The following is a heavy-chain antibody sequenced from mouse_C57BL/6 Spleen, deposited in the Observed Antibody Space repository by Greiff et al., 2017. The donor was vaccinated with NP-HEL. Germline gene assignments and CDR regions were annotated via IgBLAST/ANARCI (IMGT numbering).Heavy chain of an antibody. CDR1: GFTFTDYY. J-gene: IGHJ4*01. Sequence: EVKLVESGGGLVQPGGSLSLSCAASGFTFTDYYMSWVRQPPGKALEWLGFIRNKANGYTTEYSASVKGRFTISRDNSQSILYLQMNALRAEDSATYYCARYRLYYAMDYWGQGTSVTVSS. CDR3: ARYRLYYAMDY. CDR2: IRNKANGYTT. V-gene: IGHV7-3*01.